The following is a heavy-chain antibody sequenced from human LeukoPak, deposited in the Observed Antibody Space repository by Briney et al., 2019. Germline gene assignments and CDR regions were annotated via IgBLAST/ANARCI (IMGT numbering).Heavy chain of an antibody. J-gene: IGHJ4*02. CDR1: GYTFTSYY. V-gene: IGHV1-46*01. D-gene: IGHD3-22*01. Sequence: ASVKVSCKASGYTFTSYYMHWVRQAPGQGLEWMGIINPSGGSTSYAQKFQGRVTMTRDTSTSTVYMELSRLRSDDTAVYYCARAGLYDSSGYYSVDYWGQGTLVTVSS. CDR2: INPSGGST. CDR3: ARAGLYDSSGYYSVDY.